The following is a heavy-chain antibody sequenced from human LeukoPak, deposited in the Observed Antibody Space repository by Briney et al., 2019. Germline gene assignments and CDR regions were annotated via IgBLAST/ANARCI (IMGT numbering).Heavy chain of an antibody. Sequence: GGSLRLSRAASGFIFSNYNTNWVRQAPGKGLEWVSSISSSSSYIYYADSVKGRFTISRDNAKNSLYLQMNSLRAEDTAVYYCASGRYCGNSGYWGQGTLVTVSS. CDR3: ASGRYCGNSGY. CDR2: ISSSSSYI. D-gene: IGHD4-23*01. CDR1: GFIFSNYN. V-gene: IGHV3-21*01. J-gene: IGHJ4*02.